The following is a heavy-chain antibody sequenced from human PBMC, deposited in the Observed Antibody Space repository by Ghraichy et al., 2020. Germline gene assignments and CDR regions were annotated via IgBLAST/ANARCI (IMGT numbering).Heavy chain of an antibody. CDR1: GFTFSSYW. J-gene: IGHJ6*02. CDR2: IKQDGSEK. CDR3: ARLDLSSSWYRMIIYYYYGMDV. Sequence: GGSLRLSCAASGFTFSSYWMSWVRQAPGKGLEWVANIKQDGSEKYYVDSVKGRFTISRDNAKNSLYLQMNSLRAEDTAVYYCARLDLSSSWYRMIIYYYYGMDVWGQGTTVTVSS. V-gene: IGHV3-7*01. D-gene: IGHD6-13*01.